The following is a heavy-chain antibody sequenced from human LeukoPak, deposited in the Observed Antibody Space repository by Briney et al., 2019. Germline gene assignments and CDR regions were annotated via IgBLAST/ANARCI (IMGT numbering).Heavy chain of an antibody. J-gene: IGHJ4*02. Sequence: GGSLRLSCAASGFTFSTYWMHWVRQVPGKGLVWVSRINTDGSSTAYADSVKGRFIISRDNAKNTLYLQMNSLRAEDTAVYYCARGYSSSYRIDYWGQGTLVTVSS. CDR1: GFTFSTYW. CDR2: INTDGSST. D-gene: IGHD6-6*01. V-gene: IGHV3-74*01. CDR3: ARGYSSSYRIDY.